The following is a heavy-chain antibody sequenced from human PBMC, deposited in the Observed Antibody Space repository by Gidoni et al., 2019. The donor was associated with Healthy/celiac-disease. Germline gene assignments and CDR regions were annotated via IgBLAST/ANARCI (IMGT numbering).Heavy chain of an antibody. CDR1: GGSISSSSYY. Sequence: QLQLQESGPGLVKPSETLSLTCTVSGGSISSSSYYWGWIRQPPGKGLEWIGSIYYSGSTYYNPSLKSRVTISLATSTNQFSLKLSSVPAADTAVYYCARKTIFGVVIGPLDYWGQGTLVTVSS. CDR2: IYYSGST. V-gene: IGHV4-39*01. CDR3: ARKTIFGVVIGPLDY. D-gene: IGHD3-3*01. J-gene: IGHJ4*02.